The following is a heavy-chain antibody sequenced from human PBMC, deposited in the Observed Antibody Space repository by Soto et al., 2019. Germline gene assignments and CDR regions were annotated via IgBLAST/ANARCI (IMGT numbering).Heavy chain of an antibody. CDR1: GFTFSSYW. J-gene: IGHJ3*02. CDR2: INSDGSST. Sequence: GGSLRLSCAASGFTFSSYWMHWVRQAPGKGLVWVSRINSDGSSTSYADSVKGRFTISRDNAKNTLYLQMNSLRAEDTAVYYCARDTGDYIWGSYRPDAFDIWGQGTMVTVSS. D-gene: IGHD3-16*02. CDR3: ARDTGDYIWGSYRPDAFDI. V-gene: IGHV3-74*01.